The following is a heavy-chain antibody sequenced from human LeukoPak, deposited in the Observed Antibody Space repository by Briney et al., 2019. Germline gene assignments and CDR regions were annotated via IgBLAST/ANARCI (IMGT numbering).Heavy chain of an antibody. Sequence: SETLSLTCAVYGGSFSGYYWSWIRQPPGKGLEWIGEINHSGSTNYNPSLKSRVTISVDTSKNQFSLKLSSVTAADTAVYYCARRRGRYFFYYFDYWGQGTLVTVST. V-gene: IGHV4-34*01. CDR2: INHSGST. CDR1: GGSFSGYY. J-gene: IGHJ4*02. D-gene: IGHD1-26*01. CDR3: ARRRGRYFFYYFDY.